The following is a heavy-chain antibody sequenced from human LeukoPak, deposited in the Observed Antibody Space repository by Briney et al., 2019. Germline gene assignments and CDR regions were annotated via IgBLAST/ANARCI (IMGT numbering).Heavy chain of an antibody. V-gene: IGHV4-4*02. Sequence: PSGTLSLTCAVSGGSISSSNWWSWVRQPSGKGLEWIGEIYHSGSTNYNPSLKSRVTISVDKSKNQLSLKLSSVTAADTAIYYCARAPESPYSSSWYYFDYWGQGTLVTVSS. J-gene: IGHJ4*02. CDR2: IYHSGST. D-gene: IGHD6-13*01. CDR1: GGSISSSNW. CDR3: ARAPESPYSSSWYYFDY.